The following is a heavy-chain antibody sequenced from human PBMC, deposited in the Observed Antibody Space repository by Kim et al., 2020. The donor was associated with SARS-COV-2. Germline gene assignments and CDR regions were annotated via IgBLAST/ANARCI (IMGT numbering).Heavy chain of an antibody. CDR3: VRDLDLREGS. V-gene: IGHV3-48*03. J-gene: IGHJ5*02. CDR1: GFTLSEYE. D-gene: IGHD1-7*01. Sequence: GGSLRLSCGGTGFTLSEYEMTWVRQAPGKGLEWVSFISRSGYTTHYAASVRGRFTISRDNTKEALYLQLNSLRVEDTAVYYCVRDLDLREGSWGQGTLVTVSS. CDR2: ISRSGYTT.